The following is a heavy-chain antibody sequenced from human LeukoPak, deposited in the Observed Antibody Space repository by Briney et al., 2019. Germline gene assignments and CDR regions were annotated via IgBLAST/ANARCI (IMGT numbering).Heavy chain of an antibody. V-gene: IGHV1-69*13. CDR2: IIPIFGTA. CDR3: ARAARYSGYDLDY. CDR1: GGTFSSYA. D-gene: IGHD5-12*01. Sequence: GASVKVSCKASGGTFSSYAISWVRQAPGQGLEWMGGIIPIFGTANYAQKFQGRVTITAGESTSKAYMELSSLRSEDTAVYCCARAARYSGYDLDYWGQGTLVTVSS. J-gene: IGHJ4*02.